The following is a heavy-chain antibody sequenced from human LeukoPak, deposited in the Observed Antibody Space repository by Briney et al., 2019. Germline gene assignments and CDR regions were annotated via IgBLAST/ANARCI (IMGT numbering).Heavy chain of an antibody. V-gene: IGHV4-59*01. J-gene: IGHJ4*02. CDR2: IYYSGST. Sequence: PSETLSLTCTVSGGSISSYYWSWIRQPPGKGLEWIGYIYYSGSTNYNPSLKSRVTISVDTSKNQFSLKLSSVTAADTAVYYCARSYGSGSYYLLDYWGQGTLVTVSS. CDR1: GGSISSYY. D-gene: IGHD3-10*01. CDR3: ARSYGSGSYYLLDY.